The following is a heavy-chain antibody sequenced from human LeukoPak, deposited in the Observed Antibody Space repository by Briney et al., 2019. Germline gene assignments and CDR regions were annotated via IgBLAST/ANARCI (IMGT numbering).Heavy chain of an antibody. CDR3: ARVIGSSSGRSPFDY. CDR1: GGSFSGYY. Sequence: SETLSLTCAVYGGSFSGYYWSWIRQPPGKGLEWIGEINHSGSTNYNPSLKSRVTISVDTSKNQFSLKLSSVTAADTAVYYCARVIGSSSGRSPFDYWGQGTLVTVSS. V-gene: IGHV4-34*01. J-gene: IGHJ4*02. CDR2: INHSGST. D-gene: IGHD6-6*01.